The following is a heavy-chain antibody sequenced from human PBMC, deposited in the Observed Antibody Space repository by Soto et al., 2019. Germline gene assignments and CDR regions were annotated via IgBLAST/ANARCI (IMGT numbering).Heavy chain of an antibody. D-gene: IGHD6-6*01. CDR2: INPSGGST. Sequence: GASVKVSCKASGYTFTSYYMHWVRQAPGQGLEWMGIINPSGGSTSYAQKFQGRVTMTRDTSTSTVYMELSSLRSEDTAVYYCARDPGVGPEYSSSPLYYYGMDVWGQGTTVTVSS. V-gene: IGHV1-46*01. CDR3: ARDPGVGPEYSSSPLYYYGMDV. J-gene: IGHJ6*02. CDR1: GYTFTSYY.